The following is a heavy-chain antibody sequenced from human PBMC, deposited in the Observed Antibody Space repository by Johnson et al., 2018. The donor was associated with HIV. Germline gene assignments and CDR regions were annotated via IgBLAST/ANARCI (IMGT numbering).Heavy chain of an antibody. CDR2: ISFDGSIK. CDR3: ARDSDKWELRPGAFDI. CDR1: GFTFRSYA. V-gene: IGHV3-30-3*01. D-gene: IGHD1-26*01. Sequence: QVQLVESGGGVMQPGKSLRLSCEASGFTFRSYAMHWVRQAPGKGLEWVAVISFDGSIKDYADSVKGRFTISRDNSKNTLYLQMNSLRAEDTAVYYCARDSDKWELRPGAFDIWGQGTMVTVSS. J-gene: IGHJ3*02.